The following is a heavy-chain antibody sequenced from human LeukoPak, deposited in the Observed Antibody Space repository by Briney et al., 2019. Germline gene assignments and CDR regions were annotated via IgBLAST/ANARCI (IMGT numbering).Heavy chain of an antibody. CDR1: GYTFTGYY. D-gene: IGHD3-22*01. V-gene: IGHV1-2*02. CDR3: ARRGYYDSSAHGDAFDI. Sequence: ASVKVSCKASGYTFTGYYMHWVRQAPGQGLEWMGWINPNSGGTNYAQKFQGRVTMTRDKSISTAYLQWSSLKASDTAMYYCARRGYYDSSAHGDAFDIWGQGTMVTVSS. J-gene: IGHJ3*02. CDR2: INPNSGGT.